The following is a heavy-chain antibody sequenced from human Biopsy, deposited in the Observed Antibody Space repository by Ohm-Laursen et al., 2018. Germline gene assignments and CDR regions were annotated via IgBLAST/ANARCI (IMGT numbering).Heavy chain of an antibody. CDR1: GFTFSSHA. J-gene: IGHJ4*02. CDR2: IRDSGDSA. V-gene: IGHV3-23*01. Sequence: SLRLSCTAFGFTFSSHAMAWVRQAPGKGLEWVSGIRDSGDSAYYADSVKGRFTISRDNSRNTLYLQMNSLRVEGTAVYYCARGPSGVATIGRGQGTLVTVSS. D-gene: IGHD5-24*01. CDR3: ARGPSGVATIG.